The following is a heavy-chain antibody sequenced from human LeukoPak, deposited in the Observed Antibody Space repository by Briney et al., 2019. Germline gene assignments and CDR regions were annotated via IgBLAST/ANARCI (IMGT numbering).Heavy chain of an antibody. V-gene: IGHV4-59*12. CDR2: IFHTGTT. Sequence: SETLSLTCTVSGDSISSYYWSWIRQSPGKGLEWIGCIFHTGTTNYNPSLKSRVTMSVDTSKNQFSLKLTSVTAADTAVYYCARDGAIGYCSSTSCNEFDYWGQGTLVTVSS. D-gene: IGHD2-2*01. CDR1: GDSISSYY. J-gene: IGHJ4*02. CDR3: ARDGAIGYCSSTSCNEFDY.